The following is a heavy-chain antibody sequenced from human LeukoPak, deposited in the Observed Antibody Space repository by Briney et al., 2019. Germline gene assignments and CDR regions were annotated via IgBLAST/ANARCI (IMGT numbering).Heavy chain of an antibody. CDR3: ARDGIAAAGTLGY. CDR1: GGTFSNYA. J-gene: IGHJ4*02. Sequence: SVKVSCKASGGTFSNYAISWVRQAPGQGLEWMGRIIPILGIANYAQRFQGRVTITADKSTSTAYMELSSLRSEDTAVYHCARDGIAAAGTLGYWGQGTLVTVSS. D-gene: IGHD6-13*01. CDR2: IIPILGIA. V-gene: IGHV1-69*04.